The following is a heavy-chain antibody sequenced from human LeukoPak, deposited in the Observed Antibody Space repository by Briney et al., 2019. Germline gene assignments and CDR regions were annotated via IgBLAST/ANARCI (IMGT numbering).Heavy chain of an antibody. CDR1: GVSMKTYS. CDR2: MSFSVRN. V-gene: IGHV4-59*01. J-gene: IGHJ3*01. Sequence: SETLSLTCAVSGVSMKTYSWGWIRQAPGKGLEWIGFMSFSVRNDYNPSLKSRVTISADTSKNQFSLSLRSVSAADTAVYYCARDCGGDCLGGFDVWGHGTMVIVSS. CDR3: ARDCGGDCLGGFDV. D-gene: IGHD2-21*02.